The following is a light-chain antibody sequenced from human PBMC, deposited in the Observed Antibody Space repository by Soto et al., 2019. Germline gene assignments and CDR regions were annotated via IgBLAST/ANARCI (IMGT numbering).Light chain of an antibody. CDR2: DAS. V-gene: IGKV1-33*01. CDR3: QQYESLPPR. Sequence: DIQMTQSPSSLSASVGDRVTITCQASQGINNYLNWYQQKSGKPPKLLIYDASNLEAGVPSRFSGIVSGTDFILSITSLQPEDVATYYCQQYESLPPRFGPGTTVEIK. J-gene: IGKJ3*01. CDR1: QGINNY.